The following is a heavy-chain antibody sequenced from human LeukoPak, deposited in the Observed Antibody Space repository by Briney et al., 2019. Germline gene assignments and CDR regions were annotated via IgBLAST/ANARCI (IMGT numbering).Heavy chain of an antibody. J-gene: IGHJ4*01. CDR2: IDTNTGNP. D-gene: IGHD3-3*01. Sequence: ASVKVSCKASGYTFTVYAMHWVRQAPGQGPEYMGWIDTNTGNPTYAQGFTGRFVFSLDTSVSTAYLQISSLKAEDTAVYYCVAFDYGGYWGQGTLVTVSS. CDR3: VAFDYGGY. CDR1: GYTFTVYA. V-gene: IGHV7-4-1*02.